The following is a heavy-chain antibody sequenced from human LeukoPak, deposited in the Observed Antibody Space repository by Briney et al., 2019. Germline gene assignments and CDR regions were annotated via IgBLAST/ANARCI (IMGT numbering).Heavy chain of an antibody. CDR1: GFTFSNYL. CDR3: ARGLGYYDSSGYYHFDY. D-gene: IGHD3-22*01. V-gene: IGHV4-34*01. CDR2: INHRGST. J-gene: IGHJ4*02. Sequence: PGGSLRLSCAASGFTFSNYLMNWVRQPPGKGLEWIGEINHRGSTNYNPSLKSRVTISVDTSKNQFSLKLSSVTAADTAVYYCARGLGYYDSSGYYHFDYWGQGTLVIVSS.